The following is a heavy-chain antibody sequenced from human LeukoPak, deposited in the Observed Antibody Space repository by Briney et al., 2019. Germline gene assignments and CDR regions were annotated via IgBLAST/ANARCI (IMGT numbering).Heavy chain of an antibody. CDR3: ARASGYSYPYYYGMDV. V-gene: IGHV4-59*01. CDR2: IYCSGST. J-gene: IGHJ6*02. Sequence: SETLSLTCTVSGGSISSYYWSWIRRPPGKGLEWIGYIYCSGSTNYSPSLKSRVTISVDTSKNQFSLKLSSVTAADTALYYCARASGYSYPYYYGMDVWGQGTTVTVSS. D-gene: IGHD5-18*01. CDR1: GGSISSYY.